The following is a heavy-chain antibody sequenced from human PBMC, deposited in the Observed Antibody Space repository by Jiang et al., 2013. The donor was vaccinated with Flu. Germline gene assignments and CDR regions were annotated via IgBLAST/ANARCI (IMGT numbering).Heavy chain of an antibody. CDR2: SGGT. D-gene: IGHD3-10*01. Sequence: SGGTNYAQKFQGRVTMTRDTSISTAYMELSRLRSDDTAVYYCATGTGRILWFRELSVDYWGQGTLVTVSS. CDR3: ATGTGRILWFRELSVDY. J-gene: IGHJ4*02. V-gene: IGHV1-2*02.